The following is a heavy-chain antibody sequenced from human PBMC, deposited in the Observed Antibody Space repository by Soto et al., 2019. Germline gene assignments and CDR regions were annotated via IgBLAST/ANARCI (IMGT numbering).Heavy chain of an antibody. J-gene: IGHJ6*02. V-gene: IGHV1-46*01. CDR2: INPSGGST. CDR3: ARASGRYYYDGMNV. Sequence: ASVKVSCKASGYTFSSYYLHWVRQAPGQGLEWMGIINPSGGSTSYAQKFQGRVTMTRDTSTSIVYMELGSLRSEDTAVYYCARASGRYYYDGMNVWGQGTTVTVSS. CDR1: GYTFSSYY. D-gene: IGHD1-26*01.